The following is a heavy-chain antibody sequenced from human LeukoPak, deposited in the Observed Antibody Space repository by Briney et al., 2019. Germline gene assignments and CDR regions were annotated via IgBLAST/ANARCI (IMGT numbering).Heavy chain of an antibody. D-gene: IGHD3-22*01. V-gene: IGHV4-34*01. CDR1: GGSFSGYY. Sequence: SETLSLTCAVYGGSFSGYYWSWIRQPPGKGLEWIGEINHSGSTNYNPSLKSRVTISVDTSKNQFSLKLSSVTAADTAVYYCARSGVTMIVGRNWFDPWGQGTLVTVSS. J-gene: IGHJ5*02. CDR2: INHSGST. CDR3: ARSGVTMIVGRNWFDP.